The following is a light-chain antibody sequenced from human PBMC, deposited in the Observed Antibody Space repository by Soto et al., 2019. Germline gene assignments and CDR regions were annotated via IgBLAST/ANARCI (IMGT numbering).Light chain of an antibody. CDR3: QKRSNWPCT. CDR1: QSVSSY. J-gene: IGKJ4*01. CDR2: DAS. V-gene: IGKV3-11*01. Sequence: EIVLTQSPATLSLSPGERATLSCRASQSVSSYLAWYQQKPGQAPRLLVYDASTRATGIPARFSGSGSGTDFTRSISSLELEEFAVYFGQKRSNWPCTVCGGTTVEIK.